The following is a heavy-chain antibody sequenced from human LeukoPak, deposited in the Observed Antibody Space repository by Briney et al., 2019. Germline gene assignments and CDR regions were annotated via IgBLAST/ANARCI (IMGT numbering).Heavy chain of an antibody. CDR2: IKQDGSEK. J-gene: IGHJ6*03. D-gene: IGHD6-13*01. CDR3: ARYHQQLVYYYYYYMDV. CDR1: GFTFSSYW. V-gene: IGHV3-7*03. Sequence: GGSLRLSCAASGFTFSSYWMSWVRQAPGKGLEWVAHIKQDGSEKYYVDSVKGRFTISRDNAKNSLYLQMNSLRAEDTALYYCARYHQQLVYYYYYYMDVWGKGTTVTVSS.